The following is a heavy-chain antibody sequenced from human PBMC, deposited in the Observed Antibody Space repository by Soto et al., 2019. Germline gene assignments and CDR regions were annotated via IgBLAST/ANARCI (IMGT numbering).Heavy chain of an antibody. Sequence: GGSLRLSCTGSGYAFSTFAMSWVRQAPGRGLEWVAAIGGSGGSTYYADSVKGRFTISRDNSKNTLYLQMNSLRAEDTAVYYCARKLGRYSNYDGGLGYWGQGTLVTVSS. CDR3: ARKLGRYSNYDGGLGY. CDR2: IGGSGGST. J-gene: IGHJ4*02. D-gene: IGHD4-4*01. V-gene: IGHV3-23*01. CDR1: GYAFSTFA.